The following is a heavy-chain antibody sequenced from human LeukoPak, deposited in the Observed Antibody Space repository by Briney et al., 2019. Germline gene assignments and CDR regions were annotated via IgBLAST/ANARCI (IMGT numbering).Heavy chain of an antibody. Sequence: GGSLRLSCAASGFTVSSYWMSWVRQAPGKGLEWVANIKQDGSEKYYVDSVKGRFTISRDNAKNSLYLQMNSLRAEDTAVYYCARSTAAWPEFFDYWGQGTLVTVSS. CDR2: IKQDGSEK. CDR1: GFTVSSYW. J-gene: IGHJ4*02. D-gene: IGHD2-2*01. CDR3: ARSTAAWPEFFDY. V-gene: IGHV3-7*01.